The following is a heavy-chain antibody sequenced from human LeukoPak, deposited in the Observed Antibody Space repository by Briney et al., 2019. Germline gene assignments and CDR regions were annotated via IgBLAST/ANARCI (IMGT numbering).Heavy chain of an antibody. J-gene: IGHJ6*03. CDR1: GYSISSGYY. D-gene: IGHD5-24*01. CDR2: IHYSARI. CDR3: ATHRRDGYNGYYMDV. V-gene: IGHV4-38-2*02. Sequence: SETLSLTCTVSGYSISSGYYWGWIRQPPGKGLEWIGSIHYSARIYYNPSLKSRLTISPDTSKNQFSLKLSSVTAADTAVYYCATHRRDGYNGYYMDVWGKGTTVTVSS.